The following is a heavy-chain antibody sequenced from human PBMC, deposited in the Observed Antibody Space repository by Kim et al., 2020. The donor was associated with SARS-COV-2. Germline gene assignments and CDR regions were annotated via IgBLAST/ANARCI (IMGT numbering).Heavy chain of an antibody. D-gene: IGHD3-16*01. CDR1: GFNFSSYW. CDR3: ARGGSLGIWGVDGY. Sequence: GGSLRLSCAASGFNFSSYWMSWVRQAPGKGLEWVANIKQDGSEKYYVDSVKGRFTISRDNAKNSLYLQMNSLRAEDTAVYYCARGGSLGIWGVDGYWGQGTLVSVSS. CDR2: IKQDGSEK. J-gene: IGHJ4*02. V-gene: IGHV3-7*01.